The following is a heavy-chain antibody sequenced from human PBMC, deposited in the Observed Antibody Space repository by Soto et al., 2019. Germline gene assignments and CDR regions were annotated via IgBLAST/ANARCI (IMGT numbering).Heavy chain of an antibody. D-gene: IGHD4-17*01. V-gene: IGHV4-31*03. CDR1: GGSISSGGYY. Sequence: QVQLQESGPGLVKPSQTLSLTCTVSGGSISSGGYYWSWIRQHPGKGLEWIVYIYYSGSTYYNPSIKSRVTISVDTSKNQSSLKLSSVTAADTAVSYCARDPLPDNGDPDWYFDLWCRGTLVAVAS. CDR3: ARDPLPDNGDPDWYFDL. CDR2: IYYSGST. J-gene: IGHJ2*01.